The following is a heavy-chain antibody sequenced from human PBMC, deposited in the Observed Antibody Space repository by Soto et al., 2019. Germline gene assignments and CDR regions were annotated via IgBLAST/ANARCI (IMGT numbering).Heavy chain of an antibody. CDR1: GGSISGFY. CDR3: ARRIYGVSDY. D-gene: IGHD2-15*01. Sequence: SETLSLTCSVSGGSISGFYWSWHRQPPGKGLEWIGYIHYSGSTTYNPSLKSRITISVDTSENQFSLKLASVTAADTAVYYCARRIYGVSDYWGPGTLVTVSS. V-gene: IGHV4-59*01. CDR2: IHYSGST. J-gene: IGHJ4*02.